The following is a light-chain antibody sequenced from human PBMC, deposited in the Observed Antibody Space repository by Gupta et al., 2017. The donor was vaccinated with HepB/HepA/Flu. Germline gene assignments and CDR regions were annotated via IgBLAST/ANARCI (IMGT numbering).Light chain of an antibody. V-gene: IGLV5-45*02. CDR2: YRSDSEK. CDR1: SDIRVTTYR. Sequence: QAVLTQPSSLSASPGASASLTCALRSDIRVTTYRIYWYQQKPGSPPQYLLRYRSDSEKHQGSGVPSRFSGSKDASANAGLLLISGLQADDEAYYYCTIWNSNTWVFGGGTKLTVL. J-gene: IGLJ3*02. CDR3: TIWNSNTWV.